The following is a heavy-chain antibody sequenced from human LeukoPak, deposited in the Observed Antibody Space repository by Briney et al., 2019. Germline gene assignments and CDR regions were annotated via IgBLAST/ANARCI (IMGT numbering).Heavy chain of an antibody. J-gene: IGHJ1*01. V-gene: IGHV3-74*01. CDR2: IFTDGSEA. CDR1: GFIFSDHW. D-gene: IGHD3-22*01. Sequence: GGSLRLSCSASGFIFSDHWMHWVRQAPGKGLVWLSLIFTDGSEATYADAVKGRFTISRDNPKNTVYLLMNNLRVDDTAVYYCATMGVFEGSVDYTEYWGQGTLVTVSS. CDR3: ATMGVFEGSVDYTEY.